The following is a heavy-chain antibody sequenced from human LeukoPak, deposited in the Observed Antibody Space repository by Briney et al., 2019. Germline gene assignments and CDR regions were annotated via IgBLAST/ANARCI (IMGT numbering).Heavy chain of an antibody. CDR3: ARGGAARLHFQN. V-gene: IGHV4-59*01. D-gene: IGHD6-6*01. Sequence: SETLSLTCTVSGGSISTYYWNWIRQPPGKGLEWIGYIYHSGSTNYNPSLQSRVTISVDTSKNQFSLNLNSVTAADTAVYHCARGGAARLHFQNWGQGTLVTVSS. CDR1: GGSISTYY. CDR2: IYHSGST. J-gene: IGHJ1*01.